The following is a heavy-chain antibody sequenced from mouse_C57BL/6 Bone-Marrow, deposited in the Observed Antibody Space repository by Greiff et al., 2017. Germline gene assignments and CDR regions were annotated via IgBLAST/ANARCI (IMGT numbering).Heavy chain of an antibody. CDR1: GYTFTSYW. J-gene: IGHJ4*01. CDR2: IYPGSGST. D-gene: IGHD2-1*01. CDR3: ARSIYYGNYEDAMDY. Sequence: QVQLQQSGAELVKPGASVKMSCKASGYTFTSYWITWVKQRPGQGLEWIGDIYPGSGSTNYNEKFKSKATLTVDTSSSTAYMQPSSLTSEDSAVYYCARSIYYGNYEDAMDYWGQGTSVTVSS. V-gene: IGHV1-55*01.